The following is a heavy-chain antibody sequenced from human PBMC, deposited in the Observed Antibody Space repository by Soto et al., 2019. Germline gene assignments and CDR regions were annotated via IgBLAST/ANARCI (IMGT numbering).Heavy chain of an antibody. CDR2: IGFAGNNK. J-gene: IGHJ4*02. CDR1: GFNFLMYG. Sequence: GGSLRLSCTTSGFNFLMYGMHWVRRAPGKGLEWVATIGFAGNNKYYADSVKGRFTISRDNSKNTLYLHINSLKVDDTAMYYCARAHSTGRNYFDYWGPGTLVTVSS. V-gene: IGHV3-33*01. D-gene: IGHD1-1*01. CDR3: ARAHSTGRNYFDY.